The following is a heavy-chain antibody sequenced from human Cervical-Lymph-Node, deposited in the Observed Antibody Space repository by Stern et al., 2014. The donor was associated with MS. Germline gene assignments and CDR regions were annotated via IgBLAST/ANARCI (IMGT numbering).Heavy chain of an antibody. CDR1: GFTFNKYA. Sequence: VQLVESGGAVVQPGESLRLSCATSGFTFNKYAMHWVRQAPGKGLEWVAIISFDGTDRLYSDSVKGRFTISRDNSENTLFLQMSSLRPGDTAVYYCAKTPNPFTFGYHDYWGQGTLVAVSS. CDR2: ISFDGTDR. V-gene: IGHV3-30*02. J-gene: IGHJ4*02. D-gene: IGHD5-12*01. CDR3: AKTPNPFTFGYHDY.